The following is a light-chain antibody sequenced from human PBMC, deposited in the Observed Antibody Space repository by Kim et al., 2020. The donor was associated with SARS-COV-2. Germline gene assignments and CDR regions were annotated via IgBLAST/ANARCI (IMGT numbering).Light chain of an antibody. V-gene: IGLV1-44*01. CDR2: SNN. J-gene: IGLJ2*01. CDR1: SSNIGSNT. Sequence: QSVLTQPPSASGTPGQRVTISCSGSSSNIGSNTVNWYQQLPGTAPKLLISSNNQRPSGVPDRFSGSKSGTSASLAISGLQSEDEVDYYCAAWDDSLNGWVFGGGTKLTVL. CDR3: AAWDDSLNGWV.